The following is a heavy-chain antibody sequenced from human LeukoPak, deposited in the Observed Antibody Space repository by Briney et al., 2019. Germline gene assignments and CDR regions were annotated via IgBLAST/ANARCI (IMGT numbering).Heavy chain of an antibody. CDR2: ISSSSSTI. V-gene: IGHV3-48*04. J-gene: IGHJ5*02. CDR3: ARDWVAAGTPNWFDP. CDR1: GFTFSSYS. Sequence: GGSLRLSCAASGFTFSSYSMNWVRQAPGKGLEWVSYISSSSSTIYYADSVKGRFTTSRDNAKNSLYLQMNSLRAEDTAVYYCARDWVAAGTPNWFDPWGQGTLVTVSS. D-gene: IGHD6-13*01.